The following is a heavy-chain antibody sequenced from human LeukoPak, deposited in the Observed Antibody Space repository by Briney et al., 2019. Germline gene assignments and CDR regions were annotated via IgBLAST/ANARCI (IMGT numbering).Heavy chain of an antibody. V-gene: IGHV4-39*07. CDR3: ARGRYYDSSGYYYGY. CDR1: GHSISSSSSY. J-gene: IGHJ4*02. CDR2: INHSGST. Sequence: SETLSLTCTVSGHSISSSSSYWGWLRQPRGKGLEWIGEINHSGSTNYNPSLKSRVTISVDTSKNQFSLKLSSVTAADTAVYYCARGRYYDSSGYYYGYGGQGTLVTVSA. D-gene: IGHD3-22*01.